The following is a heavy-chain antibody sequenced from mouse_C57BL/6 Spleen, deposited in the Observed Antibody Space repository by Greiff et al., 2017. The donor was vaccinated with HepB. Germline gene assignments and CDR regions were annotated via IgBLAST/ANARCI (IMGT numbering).Heavy chain of an antibody. D-gene: IGHD1-1*01. CDR1: GYTFTSYW. CDR2: IYPSDSET. Sequence: QVHVKQPGAELVRPGSSVKLSCKASGYTFTSYWMDWVKQRPGQGLEWIGNIYPSDSETHYNQKFKDKATLTVDKSSSTAYMQLSSLTSEDSAVYYCAREDGSSYGYWGQGTTLTVSS. V-gene: IGHV1-61*01. J-gene: IGHJ2*01. CDR3: AREDGSSYGY.